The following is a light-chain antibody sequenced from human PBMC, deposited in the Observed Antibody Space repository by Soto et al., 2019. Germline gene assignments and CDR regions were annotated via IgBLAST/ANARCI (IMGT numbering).Light chain of an antibody. V-gene: IGKV3-20*01. J-gene: IGKJ5*01. Sequence: EVVLSQSPGTLSLSPGERSTLSCRAGQSLSRKYLAWYQQKRGQAPRLXIYGVSSRATGVPVSFSGSGSGTDFTLTISRLEPEDFAVYYCQQYVSGPITFGQGTRLEIK. CDR3: QQYVSGPIT. CDR2: GVS. CDR1: QSLSRKY.